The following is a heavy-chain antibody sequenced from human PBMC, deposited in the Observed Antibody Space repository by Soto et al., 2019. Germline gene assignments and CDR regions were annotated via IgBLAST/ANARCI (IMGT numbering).Heavy chain of an antibody. J-gene: IGHJ6*02. D-gene: IGHD3-22*01. V-gene: IGHV1-18*01. CDR2: ISAYNGNT. CDR1: GYTFTSYG. Sequence: ASVKVSCKASGYTFTSYGISWVRQAPGQGLEWMGWISAYNGNTNYAQKLQGRVTMTTETSTSTAYMELRSLRSDDTAVYYCARDDPYDSSGYQMGYYYGMDVWGQGTTVTVSS. CDR3: ARDDPYDSSGYQMGYYYGMDV.